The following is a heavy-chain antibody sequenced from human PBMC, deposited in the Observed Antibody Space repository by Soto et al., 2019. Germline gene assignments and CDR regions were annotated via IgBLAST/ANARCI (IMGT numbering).Heavy chain of an antibody. J-gene: IGHJ1*01. CDR3: SRGILV. D-gene: IGHD2-15*01. Sequence: QVQLQESGPGLVKPSQTLSLTCTVSGGSMNSGGYCWNWIRQPPGEGLEWIGCISYGGTTSYNPSLKSRLSISIDTSKTQFSLMLPSVTAAATAVYYCSRGILVWGQGTLITVSS. CDR1: GGSMNSGGYC. CDR2: ISYGGTT. V-gene: IGHV4-31*03.